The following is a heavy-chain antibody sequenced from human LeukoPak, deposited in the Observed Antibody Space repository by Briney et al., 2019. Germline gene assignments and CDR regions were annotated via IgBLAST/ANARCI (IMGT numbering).Heavy chain of an antibody. V-gene: IGHV1-18*01. CDR3: ARDLVGGTATFDY. J-gene: IGHJ4*02. D-gene: IGHD1-26*01. Sequence: ASVKVSYKASGYSFINYDISWVRLAPGQGLEWMGWISPSSGNTNYVQKFQGRVAMTTDTSTSTAYMELRSLRSDDTAVYYCARDLVGGTATFDYWGQGTLVTVSS. CDR2: ISPSSGNT. CDR1: GYSFINYD.